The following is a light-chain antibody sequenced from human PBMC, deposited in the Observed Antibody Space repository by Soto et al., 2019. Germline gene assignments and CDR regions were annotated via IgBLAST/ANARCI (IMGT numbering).Light chain of an antibody. CDR3: QQYNDWPYT. CDR1: QSVNKN. V-gene: IGKV3-15*01. J-gene: IGKJ2*01. CDR2: GAS. Sequence: EIVMTQSPATLSVSPRERATLPCRASQSVNKNLAWYQQKPGQAPSLLIYGASTRATVIPARFSGSGSGTEFTLTISSLQSEDFAIYYCQQYNDWPYTFGQGTKLEIK.